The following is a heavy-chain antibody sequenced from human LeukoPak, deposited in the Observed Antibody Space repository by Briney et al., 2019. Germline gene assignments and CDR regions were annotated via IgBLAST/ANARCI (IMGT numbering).Heavy chain of an antibody. CDR3: ASPQAADCGGDCYTH. D-gene: IGHD2-21*02. CDR2: IYPGNSDT. J-gene: IGHJ3*01. V-gene: IGHV5-51*01. CDR1: GYSFTDYW. Sequence: GESLKISCKASGYSFTDYWIGWVRQMPGKGLEWMGIIYPGNSDTAYSPSFQGQVTISVDKSITTAYLQWSSLKASDTAMYYCASPQAADCGGDCYTHWGQGTKVTVSS.